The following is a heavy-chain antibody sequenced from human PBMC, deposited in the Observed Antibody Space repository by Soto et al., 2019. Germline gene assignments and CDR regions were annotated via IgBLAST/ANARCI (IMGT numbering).Heavy chain of an antibody. CDR3: AKRNRITMIVVGPFDY. CDR1: GFTISSYA. CDR2: ISGSGGST. Sequence: GGSLRLSCAASGFTISSYAMSWVRQAPGKGLEWVSAISGSGGSTYYADSVKGRFTISRDDSKNTLYLQMNSLRAEDTAVYYCAKRNRITMIVVGPFDYWGQGTLVTVSS. J-gene: IGHJ4*02. D-gene: IGHD3-22*01. V-gene: IGHV3-23*01.